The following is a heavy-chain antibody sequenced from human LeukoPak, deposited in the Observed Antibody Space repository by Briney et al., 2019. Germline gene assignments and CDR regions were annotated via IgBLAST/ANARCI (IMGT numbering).Heavy chain of an antibody. Sequence: PGRSLRLSCAASGFTFDDYAMHWARQAPGKGLEWVSGISWNSGSMGYADSVKGRFTISRDNAKNSLYLQMNSLRAEDTALYYCAKGVRYCSGGSCYSPYYYGMDVWGQGTTVTVSS. CDR2: ISWNSGSM. D-gene: IGHD2-15*01. CDR1: GFTFDDYA. V-gene: IGHV3-9*01. J-gene: IGHJ6*02. CDR3: AKGVRYCSGGSCYSPYYYGMDV.